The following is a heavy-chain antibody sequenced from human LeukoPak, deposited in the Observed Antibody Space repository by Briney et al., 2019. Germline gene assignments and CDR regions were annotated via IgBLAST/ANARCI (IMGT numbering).Heavy chain of an antibody. V-gene: IGHV4-34*01. Sequence: SETLSLTCAVYGGSFSGYYWSWIRQPPGEGLEWIGEINHSGSTNYNPSLKSRVTISVDTSKNQFSLKLSSVTAADTAVYYCARGTKRFCSSTSCYPFDYWGQGTLVTVSS. J-gene: IGHJ4*02. D-gene: IGHD2-2*01. CDR3: ARGTKRFCSSTSCYPFDY. CDR1: GGSFSGYY. CDR2: INHSGST.